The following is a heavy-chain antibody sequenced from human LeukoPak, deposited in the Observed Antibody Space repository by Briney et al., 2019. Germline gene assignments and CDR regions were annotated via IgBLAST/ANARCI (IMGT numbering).Heavy chain of an antibody. V-gene: IGHV1-2*02. J-gene: IGHJ6*03. CDR2: INPNSGGT. CDR1: GYTFTGYY. Sequence: ASVKVSCKASGYTFTGYYMHWVRQAPGQGLEGMGWINPNSGGTHYAQKFQGRVTMTRDTSTSTAYMELSRLRSDDTAVYYCARELNYYDRNYYMDVWGKGTTVTVPS. D-gene: IGHD3-22*01. CDR3: ARELNYYDRNYYMDV.